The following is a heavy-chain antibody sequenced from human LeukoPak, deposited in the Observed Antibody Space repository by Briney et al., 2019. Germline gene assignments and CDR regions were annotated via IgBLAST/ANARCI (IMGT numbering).Heavy chain of an antibody. D-gene: IGHD3-22*01. J-gene: IGHJ4*02. CDR2: IYYSGST. CDR3: ARQYYYDSSGYYNYFDY. V-gene: IGHV4-39*01. CDR1: GGSISSGTYY. Sequence: TSETLSLTCTVSGGSISSGTYYWGWIRQPPGKGLEWIGRIYYSGSTYYNPSLKSRVTISVDTSKNQFSLKLSSVTAADTAVYYCARQYYYDSSGYYNYFDYWGQGTLLTVSS.